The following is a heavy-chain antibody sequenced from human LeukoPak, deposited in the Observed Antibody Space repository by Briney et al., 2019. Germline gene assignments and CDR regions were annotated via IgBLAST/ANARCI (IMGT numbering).Heavy chain of an antibody. CDR3: AYCGGDCYSRWFDP. CDR2: ISVCNGNT. V-gene: IGHV1-18*01. D-gene: IGHD2-21*02. CDR1: VYTFTSYG. J-gene: IGHJ5*02. Sequence: ASVKVSCKASVYTFTSYGISWVRQAPAQGLEGMGWISVCNGNTNCAHKPQGRVTITTDTSKTTAYMELRSLRSDHTAVYYCAYCGGDCYSRWFDPWGQGTLVTVSS.